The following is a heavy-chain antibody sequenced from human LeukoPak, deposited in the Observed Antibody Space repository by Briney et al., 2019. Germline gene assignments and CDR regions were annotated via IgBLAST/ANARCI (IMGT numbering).Heavy chain of an antibody. V-gene: IGHV4-59*12. CDR3: AREYPKGGSYRFDP. CDR2: VYYTGST. J-gene: IGHJ5*02. CDR1: GGTLNSFY. Sequence: SETLSLTCTVSGGTLNSFYWTWIRQPPGKGLDYMGYVYYTGSTKYNPSLKSRVTISVDTSKNHFSLKLSSVTAADTAVYYCAREYPKGGSYRFDPWGQGTLVTVSS. D-gene: IGHD1-26*01.